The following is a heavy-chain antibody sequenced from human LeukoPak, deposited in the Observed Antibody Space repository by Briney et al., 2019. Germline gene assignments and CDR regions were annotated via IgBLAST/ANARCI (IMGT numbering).Heavy chain of an antibody. V-gene: IGHV3-21*01. CDR3: ASYYGDYGYYYMDV. CDR2: ISSSSSYI. J-gene: IGHJ6*03. Sequence: PGGSLRLSCAASGFTFSSYGMTWVRQAPGKGLEWVSSISSSSSYIYYADSVKGRFTISRDNAKNSLYLQMNSLRAEDTAVYYCASYYGDYGYYYMDVWGKGTTVTVSS. D-gene: IGHD4-17*01. CDR1: GFTFSSYG.